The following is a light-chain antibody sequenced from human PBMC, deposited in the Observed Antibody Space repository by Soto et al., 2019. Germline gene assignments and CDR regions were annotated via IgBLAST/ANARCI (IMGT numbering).Light chain of an antibody. CDR1: GSDVGGYNY. J-gene: IGLJ1*01. CDR2: EVS. Sequence: QSAVTRSPPRSGSPAESITMSCVGTGSDVGGYNYVSWYQQHPGKAPKLMIYEVSNRPSGVSNRFSGSKSGNTASLTISGLQAGDEADYYCSSYTSSSTLYVFGTGTKVTVL. V-gene: IGLV2-14*01. CDR3: SSYTSSSTLYV.